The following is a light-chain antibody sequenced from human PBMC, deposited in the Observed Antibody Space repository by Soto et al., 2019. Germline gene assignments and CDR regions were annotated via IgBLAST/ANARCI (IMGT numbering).Light chain of an antibody. Sequence: QSVLTQPPSVSGAPGQRVTISCTGSSSNIGTGYDVHWYQQLPGTAPKLLIYANSNRPSGIPDRFSGSKSGTSASLAITGLQAEDGADYYCQSYDFSLSVVFGGGTQLTVL. CDR1: SSNIGTGYD. CDR3: QSYDFSLSVV. V-gene: IGLV1-40*01. CDR2: ANS. J-gene: IGLJ2*01.